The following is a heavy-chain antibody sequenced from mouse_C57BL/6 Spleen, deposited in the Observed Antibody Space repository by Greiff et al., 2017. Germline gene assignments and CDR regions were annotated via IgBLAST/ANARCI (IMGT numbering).Heavy chain of an antibody. V-gene: IGHV1-4*01. J-gene: IGHJ4*01. CDR1: GYTFTSYT. CDR2: INPSSGNT. D-gene: IGHD2-1*01. Sequence: LVESGAELARPGASVKMSCKASGYTFTSYTMHWVKQRPGQGLEWIGYINPSSGNTKYNQKFKDKATLTADKSSSTAYMQLSSLTSEDSAVYYCARENGNYAMDYWGQGTSVTVSS. CDR3: ARENGNYAMDY.